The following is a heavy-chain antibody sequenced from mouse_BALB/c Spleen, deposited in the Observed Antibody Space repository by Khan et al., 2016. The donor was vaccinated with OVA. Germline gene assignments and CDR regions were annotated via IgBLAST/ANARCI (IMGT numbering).Heavy chain of an antibody. J-gene: IGHJ2*01. D-gene: IGHD3-1*01. V-gene: IGHV1-63*02. Sequence: QVQLQQSGAELVRPGTSVKMSCKAAGYTFTNYWIGWVKQRPGHGLEWIGDIFPGGGYTNSDEKFKGMATLTTDTSSSTAYMPLSSLHSADSAIFAGARRGAARATWDFFDYWGQGTTRT. CDR3: ARRGAARATWDFFDY. CDR1: GYTFTNYW. CDR2: IFPGGGYT.